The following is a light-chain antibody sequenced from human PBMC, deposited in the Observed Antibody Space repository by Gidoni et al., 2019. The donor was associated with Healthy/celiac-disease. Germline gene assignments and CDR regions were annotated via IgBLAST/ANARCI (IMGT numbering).Light chain of an antibody. CDR1: QSVSSSY. Sequence: ETVLMQSPGTLSLSPGERATLSCRASQSVSSSYLAWYQQKPGRAPSLLILGAASRATGVPDRFCGSGSGTDFTLPISRRVHEDFSVYYCRQYGSSPAWTFGQGTKVEIK. V-gene: IGKV3-20*01. CDR2: GAA. CDR3: RQYGSSPAWT. J-gene: IGKJ1*01.